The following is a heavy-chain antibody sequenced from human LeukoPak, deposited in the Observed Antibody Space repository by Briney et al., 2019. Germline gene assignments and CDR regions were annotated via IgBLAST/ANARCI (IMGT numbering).Heavy chain of an antibody. CDR2: INPNSGGT. J-gene: IGHJ4*02. CDR1: GYTFTGYY. Sequence: AASVTVSCKASGYTFTGYYMHWVRQAPGQGLEWMGWINPNSGGTNYAQKFQGRVTMTRDTSISTAYMELSRLRSDDTAVYYCARDQGGVYDILTGYNFFYWGQGTLVTVSS. D-gene: IGHD3-9*01. V-gene: IGHV1-2*02. CDR3: ARDQGGVYDILTGYNFFY.